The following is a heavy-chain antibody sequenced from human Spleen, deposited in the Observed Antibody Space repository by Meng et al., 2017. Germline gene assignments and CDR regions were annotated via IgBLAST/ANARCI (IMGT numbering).Heavy chain of an antibody. CDR1: GYNFITYW. V-gene: IGHV5-51*01. CDR3: ARLIFGAAGGGDY. D-gene: IGHD1-26*01. J-gene: IGHJ4*02. Sequence: KVSCKGSGYNFITYWIAWVRQMPGKGLEWMGIIYPGDSDTKYSPSFQGQVTISVDKSINTAYLQWGNLKASDTATYYCARLIFGAAGGGDYWGKGTLVTVSS. CDR2: IYPGDSDT.